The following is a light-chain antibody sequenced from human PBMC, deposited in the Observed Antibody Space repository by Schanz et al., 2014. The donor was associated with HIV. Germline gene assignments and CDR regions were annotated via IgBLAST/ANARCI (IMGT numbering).Light chain of an antibody. Sequence: DVVMTQSPLSLPVTLGQPASISCRSSQSLVHSDGNTYLNWFQQRPGQSPRRLIYKVSNRDSGVPDRFSGSGSGRYFTLKISRVEAEDVGVYYCMQALQTPITFGQGTRLEIK. CDR1: QSLVHSDGNTY. CDR3: MQALQTPIT. V-gene: IGKV2-30*02. J-gene: IGKJ5*01. CDR2: KVS.